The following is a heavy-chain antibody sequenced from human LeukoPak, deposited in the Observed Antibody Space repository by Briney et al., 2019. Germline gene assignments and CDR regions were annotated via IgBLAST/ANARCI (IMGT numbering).Heavy chain of an antibody. CDR1: GFTFSSYW. J-gene: IGHJ4*02. Sequence: GGSLRLSCAASGFTFSSYWMSWVRQAPGKGLEWVASIKQDGSEKYYVDSVKGRFTISRDNAKNSLYLQINSLRAEDTAVYYCAKVGVVPAAKFLGYWGQGTLVTVSS. V-gene: IGHV3-7*01. D-gene: IGHD2-2*01. CDR2: IKQDGSEK. CDR3: AKVGVVPAAKFLGY.